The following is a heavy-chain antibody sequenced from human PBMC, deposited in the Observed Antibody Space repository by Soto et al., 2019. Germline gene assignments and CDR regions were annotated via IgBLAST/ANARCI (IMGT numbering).Heavy chain of an antibody. CDR3: ARASREFSSSGGLDV. J-gene: IGHJ6*02. CDR1: GGSVNSDSYY. CDR2: LYYSGST. V-gene: IGHV4-61*01. D-gene: IGHD3-10*01. Sequence: QVQLQESGPGLVKPSETLSLTCTVSGGSVNSDSYYWTWIRQPPGKRLEWIGSLYYSGSTNYNPSLTSRVTISVDTSKNQFSLKVSSVTVADTAVYFCARASREFSSSGGLDVWGQGTTVTVSS.